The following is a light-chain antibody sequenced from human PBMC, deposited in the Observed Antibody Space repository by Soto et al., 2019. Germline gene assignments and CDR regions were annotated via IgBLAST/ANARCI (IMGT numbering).Light chain of an antibody. Sequence: QSVLTQPPSVSAAPGQKVTISCSGSSSNIGNNYVSWYQQLPGTAPKLLIYENNKRPSGIPDRFSGSKSGTSATLGITGLQTGDEADYYCGTWDSSLSAYVSGTGTMVTVL. J-gene: IGLJ1*01. CDR1: SSNIGNNY. CDR3: GTWDSSLSAYV. V-gene: IGLV1-51*02. CDR2: ENN.